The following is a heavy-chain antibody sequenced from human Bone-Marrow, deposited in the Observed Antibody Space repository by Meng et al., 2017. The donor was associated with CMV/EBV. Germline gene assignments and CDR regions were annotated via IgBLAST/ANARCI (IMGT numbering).Heavy chain of an antibody. CDR1: GGSISSYY. V-gene: IGHV4-59*12. Sequence: GSLRLSCTVSGGSISSYYWSWIRQPPGKGLEWIGYIYYSGSTNYNPSLKSRVTISVDTSKNQFSLKLSSVTAADTAVYYCATLRWDGSYRSFDYWGQGTLVTVSS. CDR2: IYYSGST. J-gene: IGHJ4*02. CDR3: ATLRWDGSYRSFDY. D-gene: IGHD1-26*01.